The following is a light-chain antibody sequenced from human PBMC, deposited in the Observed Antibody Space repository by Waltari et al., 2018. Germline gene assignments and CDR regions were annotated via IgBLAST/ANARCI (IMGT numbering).Light chain of an antibody. CDR1: QSLVHSDGKTD. CDR2: KVF. J-gene: IGKJ1*01. V-gene: IGKV2-30*02. Sequence: DVAMTQSPLSLPVTLGQQANISCRSSQSLVHSDGKTDWNWLHQRPGQSPRRLISKVFNRESGVPDRFSGSGSGTDFTLKSSRVEAEDVGTYYCMQATQWPLTFGQGTKVEIK. CDR3: MQATQWPLT.